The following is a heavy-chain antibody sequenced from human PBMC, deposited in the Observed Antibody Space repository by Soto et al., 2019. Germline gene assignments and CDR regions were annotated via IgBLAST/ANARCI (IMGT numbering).Heavy chain of an antibody. CDR2: ISGSGGST. V-gene: IGHV3-23*01. J-gene: IGHJ3*02. D-gene: IGHD3-22*01. Sequence: EVQLLESGGGLVQPGGSLRLSCAASGFTFSSYAMSWVRQAPGKGLEWVSAISGSGGSTYYADSVKGRFTISRDNSKNTLYLQMNSLRAEDTAVYYCAKDQDYYDSSGYNAFDIWGQGTMVTVSS. CDR1: GFTFSSYA. CDR3: AKDQDYYDSSGYNAFDI.